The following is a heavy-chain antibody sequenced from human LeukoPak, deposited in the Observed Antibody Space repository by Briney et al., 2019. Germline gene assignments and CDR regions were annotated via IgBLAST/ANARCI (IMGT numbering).Heavy chain of an antibody. V-gene: IGHV4-39*01. CDR2: IYYSGST. J-gene: IGHJ4*02. CDR3: ARRGDSGSGSYYFDY. D-gene: IGHD3-10*01. Sequence: SETLSLTCTVSGGSISSSSYYWGWIRQPPGKGLEWIGSIYYSGSTYYNPSLKSRVTISVDTSKNPFSLKLSSVTAADTAVYYCARRGDSGSGSYYFDYWGQGTLVTVSS. CDR1: GGSISSSSYY.